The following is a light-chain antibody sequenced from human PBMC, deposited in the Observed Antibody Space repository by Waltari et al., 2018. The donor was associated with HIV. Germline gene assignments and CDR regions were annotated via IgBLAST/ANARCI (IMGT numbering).Light chain of an antibody. Sequence: QPVVTQEASLTVSPGGTVALTCASRAGVVTRGHCPYWFQVSPGQAPKPLIFDSNNLYSWTPARVAGSFVGGKAAMTLTGALPEDEADYYCLLSYGGDLVFGGGTKVTVL. V-gene: IGLV7-46*01. CDR2: DSN. CDR1: AGVVTRGHC. J-gene: IGLJ2*01. CDR3: LLSYGGDLV.